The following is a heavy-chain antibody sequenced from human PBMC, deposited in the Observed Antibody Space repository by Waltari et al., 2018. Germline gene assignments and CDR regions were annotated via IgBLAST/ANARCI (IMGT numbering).Heavy chain of an antibody. V-gene: IGHV3-33*08. J-gene: IGHJ6*02. CDR2: IWYDGSNK. CDR3: ARDTLGQYYYYGMDV. D-gene: IGHD3-16*01. Sequence: QVQLQQWGAGLLKPSETLSLTCAVYGGSFSGYYWSWIRQPPGKGLEWVAVIWYDGSNKYYADSVKGRFTISRDNSKNTLYLQMNSLRAEDTAVYYCARDTLGQYYYYGMDVWGQGTTVTVSS. CDR1: GGSFSGYY.